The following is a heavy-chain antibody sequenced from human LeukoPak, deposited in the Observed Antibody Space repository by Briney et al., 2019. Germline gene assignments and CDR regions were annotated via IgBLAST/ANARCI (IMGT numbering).Heavy chain of an antibody. D-gene: IGHD5-18*01. V-gene: IGHV3-30*02. CDR1: GFTFSSYG. CDR3: AKARTIHLWTTGDY. CDR2: IRYDGSNK. J-gene: IGHJ4*02. Sequence: GGSLRLSCAASGFTFSSYGMHWVRQAPGKGLEWVAFIRYDGSNKYYADSVKGRFTISRDNSKNTLFLQMNSLRAEDTAVYYCAKARTIHLWTTGDYWGQGALVTVSS.